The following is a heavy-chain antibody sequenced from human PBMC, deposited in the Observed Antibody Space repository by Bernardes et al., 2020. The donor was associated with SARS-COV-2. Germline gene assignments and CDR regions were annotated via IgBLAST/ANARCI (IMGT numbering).Heavy chain of an antibody. CDR1: GFTFSSYG. J-gene: IGHJ6*02. V-gene: IGHV3-33*01. CDR3: ARDLVINYYGMDV. D-gene: IGHD3-22*01. Sequence: ARSLRLSCAASGFTFSSYGIPWVRQAPGKGLEWVAVIWYDGSNNYYADSVKGRFTISRDNSKNTLYLQMNSLRAEDTAVYYGARDLVINYYGMDVWVQGTTVTVSS. CDR2: IWYDGSNN.